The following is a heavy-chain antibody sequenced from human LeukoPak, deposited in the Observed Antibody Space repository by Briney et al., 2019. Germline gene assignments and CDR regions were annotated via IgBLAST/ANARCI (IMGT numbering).Heavy chain of an antibody. V-gene: IGHV3-33*08. Sequence: GGSLRLSCAASGFTFSSYGMHWVRQAPGKGLEWVAVIWYDGSNKYYADSVKGRFTISRDNSKNTLYLQMNSLRAEDTAVYYCARDVGATERSYYFDYWGQGTLVTVSS. CDR2: IWYDGSNK. CDR1: GFTFSSYG. J-gene: IGHJ4*02. D-gene: IGHD1-26*01. CDR3: ARDVGATERSYYFDY.